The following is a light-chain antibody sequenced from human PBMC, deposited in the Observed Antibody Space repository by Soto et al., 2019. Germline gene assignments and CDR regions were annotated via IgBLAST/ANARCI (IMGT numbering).Light chain of an antibody. J-gene: IGLJ1*01. Sequence: QSVLTQPPSVSGAPGQRVTISCTGSSSNIGAGYDVHWYQQLPGTAPKLLIFRNNNRTSGVPDRFSGPKSGTSASLAITGLQAEDEADYYCQSYDSSLSAYVFATGTKVTVL. CDR3: QSYDSSLSAYV. V-gene: IGLV1-40*01. CDR1: SSNIGAGYD. CDR2: RNN.